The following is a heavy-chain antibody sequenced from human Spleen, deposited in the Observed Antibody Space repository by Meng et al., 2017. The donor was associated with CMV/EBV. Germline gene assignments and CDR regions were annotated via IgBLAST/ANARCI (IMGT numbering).Heavy chain of an antibody. D-gene: IGHD3-3*01. CDR2: IYPGDSDT. Sequence: GESLKISCRGSEYSFTNKWIGWVRQMPGRGLEWMGIIYPGDSDTSYSPSFQCQVTISADKSISTAYLQRSSLRASDSAMYYCMRLIVWSGRGGFYYYGRDVWGQGTTVTVSS. CDR1: EYSFTNKW. J-gene: IGHJ6*02. V-gene: IGHV5-51*01. CDR3: MRLIVWSGRGGFYYYGRDV.